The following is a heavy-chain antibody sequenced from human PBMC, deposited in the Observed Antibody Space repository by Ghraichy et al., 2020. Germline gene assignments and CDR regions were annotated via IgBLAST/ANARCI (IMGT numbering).Heavy chain of an antibody. CDR3: AKDSSGWCIDF. J-gene: IGHJ4*02. CDR2: ISGSGSGT. Sequence: GGSLRLSCAASGFTFSNYAMSWVRQAPGKGLEWVSTISGSGSGTYYADSVKGRFTISRDSSKNTLYLQMNSLRAEDTAAYYCAKDSSGWCIDFWGQGTLVTVSS. CDR1: GFTFSNYA. D-gene: IGHD6-19*01. V-gene: IGHV3-23*01.